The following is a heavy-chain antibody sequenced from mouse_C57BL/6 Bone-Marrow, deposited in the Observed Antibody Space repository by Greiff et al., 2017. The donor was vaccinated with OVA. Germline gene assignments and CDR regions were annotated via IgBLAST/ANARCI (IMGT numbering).Heavy chain of an antibody. V-gene: IGHV1-54*01. CDR3: ARTGYYREFAY. J-gene: IGHJ3*01. CDR2: INPGSGGT. D-gene: IGHD2-3*01. Sequence: QVQLQQSGAELVRPGTSVKVSCKASGYAFTNYLIAWVKQRPGQGLEWIGVINPGSGGTNYNEKFKGKATLTADKSSSTAYMQLSSLTSEDSAVYFCARTGYYREFAYWGQGTLVTVSA. CDR1: GYAFTNYL.